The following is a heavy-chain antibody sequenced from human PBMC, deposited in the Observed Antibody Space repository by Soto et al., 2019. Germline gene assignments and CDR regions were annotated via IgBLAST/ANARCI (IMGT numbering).Heavy chain of an antibody. D-gene: IGHD3-10*01. CDR2: IYYSGST. V-gene: IGHV4-39*01. Sequence: KPSETLSLTCTVSGGSISSSSYYWGWIRQPPGKGLEWIGSIYYSGSTYYNPSLKSRVTISVDTSKNQFSLKLSSVTAADTAVYYCARQSITMVRGAIFETQYYFDYWGQGTLVTVSS. CDR3: ARQSITMVRGAIFETQYYFDY. CDR1: GGSISSSSYY. J-gene: IGHJ4*02.